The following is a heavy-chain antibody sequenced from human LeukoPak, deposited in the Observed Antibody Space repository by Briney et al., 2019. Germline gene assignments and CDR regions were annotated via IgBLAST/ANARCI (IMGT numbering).Heavy chain of an antibody. D-gene: IGHD2-21*01. CDR3: ARVPGPRIAYYNMDV. CDR2: ISTRSTYI. CDR1: GFTFSSYD. Sequence: GGSLRLTCAASGFTFSSYDMNWVRQAPGKGLEWVSSISTRSTYIYYTDSVKGRFTISRDNAESSLYLQMNSLRAEDTAVYYCARVPGPRIAYYNMDVWGQGTTVTVSS. V-gene: IGHV3-21*01. J-gene: IGHJ6*02.